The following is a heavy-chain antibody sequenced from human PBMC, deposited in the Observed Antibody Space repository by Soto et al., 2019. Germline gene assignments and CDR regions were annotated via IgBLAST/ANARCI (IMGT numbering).Heavy chain of an antibody. Sequence: QVQLVESGGGVVQPGRSLRLSCAASGFSFSSYPLHWVRQAPGKGLEWVAVISSDGNNQYYADSVKGRFTVSRDNYKNTVYLQMDSLRAEDTAVYYCARDGRYNYRDYWGQGTLVTVSS. V-gene: IGHV3-30-3*01. J-gene: IGHJ4*02. CDR1: GFSFSSYP. D-gene: IGHD5-18*01. CDR3: ARDGRYNYRDY. CDR2: ISSDGNNQ.